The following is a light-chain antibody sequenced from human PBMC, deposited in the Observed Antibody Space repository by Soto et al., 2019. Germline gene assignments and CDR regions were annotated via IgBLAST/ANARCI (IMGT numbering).Light chain of an antibody. Sequence: QPVLTQPPSVSGTPGQRVTMSCSGGTSNIGSNTVNWYQQFPGTAPKLLIYSDSQRPSGVPDRFSGSKSGTSASLAITGLQSEDEADYYCAGWDGNLDGPMVFGGGTKVTVL. CDR1: TSNIGSNT. V-gene: IGLV1-44*01. CDR2: SDS. J-gene: IGLJ3*02. CDR3: AGWDGNLDGPMV.